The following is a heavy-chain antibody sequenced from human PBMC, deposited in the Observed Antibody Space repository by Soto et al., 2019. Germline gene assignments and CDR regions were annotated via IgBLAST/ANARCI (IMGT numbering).Heavy chain of an antibody. D-gene: IGHD3-16*01. CDR3: AHRPTFWGAFDI. CDR1: GFSFTTSGMG. J-gene: IGHJ3*02. Sequence: QITLKESGPTLVKPTQTLTLTCTFSGFSFTTSGMGVGWIRQPPGKALEWLALIYWNDDKRYSPSLKSSLTITEDTSKSQVVLTMANMDPVDTATYYCAHRPTFWGAFDILGQGTMVTVSS. V-gene: IGHV2-5*01. CDR2: IYWNDDK.